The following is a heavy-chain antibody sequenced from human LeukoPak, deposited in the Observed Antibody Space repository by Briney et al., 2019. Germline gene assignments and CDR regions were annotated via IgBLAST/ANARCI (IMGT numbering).Heavy chain of an antibody. J-gene: IGHJ6*02. CDR1: GGSISSSNW. CDR2: IYHSGST. D-gene: IGHD5-12*01. V-gene: IGHV4-4*02. CDR3: ARNIVVTNYYNYGMDV. Sequence: PSETLPLTCAVSGGSISSSNWWSWVRPPPGKGLEWIGEIYHSGSTNYNPSLKSRVTISVDKSKNQFSLKLSSVTAADTAVYYCARNIVVTNYYNYGMDVWGQGATVTVSS.